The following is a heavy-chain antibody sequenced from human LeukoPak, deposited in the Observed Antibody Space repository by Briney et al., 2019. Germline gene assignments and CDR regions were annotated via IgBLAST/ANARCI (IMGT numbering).Heavy chain of an antibody. CDR3: VSSYETY. J-gene: IGHJ4*02. D-gene: IGHD3-22*01. V-gene: IGHV3-74*01. CDR1: GSYW. Sequence: RGSLRLSCAASGSYWMHWVRQAPGKGLVWVSHINSDGSWTSYADSVKGRFTISKDNAKNTVYLQMNNLRAEDTAVYYCVSSYETYWGRGTLVTVSS. CDR2: INSDGSWT.